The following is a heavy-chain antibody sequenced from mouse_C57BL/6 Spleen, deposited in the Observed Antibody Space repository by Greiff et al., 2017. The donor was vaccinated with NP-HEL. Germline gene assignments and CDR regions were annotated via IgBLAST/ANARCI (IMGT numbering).Heavy chain of an antibody. CDR2: INPGSGGT. D-gene: IGHD6-1*02. CDR3: ASRGRQLDYYAMYY. CDR1: GYAFTNYL. V-gene: IGHV1-54*01. Sequence: VQLQQSGAELVRPGTSVKVSCKASGYAFTNYLIEWVKQRPGQGLEWIGVINPGSGGTNYNEKFKGKATLTADKSSSTAYMQLIRLTSEDSSVYFCASRGRQLDYYAMYYWGQGTSVTVSS. J-gene: IGHJ4*01.